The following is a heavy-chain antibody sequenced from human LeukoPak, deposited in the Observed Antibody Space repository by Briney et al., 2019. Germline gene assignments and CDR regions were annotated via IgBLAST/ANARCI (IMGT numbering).Heavy chain of an antibody. CDR2: INPTGGST. Sequence: EASVKVSCKASGYTFTSYDINWVRQATGQGLEWMGLINPTGGSTGHAQRFQGRVTMTRDMSTSTDYMELSSLRSEDTAIYYCARDNSVGDNAWWFDPWGQGTLVTVSS. CDR3: ARDNSVGDNAWWFDP. CDR1: GYTFTSYD. J-gene: IGHJ5*02. D-gene: IGHD1-26*01. V-gene: IGHV1-46*01.